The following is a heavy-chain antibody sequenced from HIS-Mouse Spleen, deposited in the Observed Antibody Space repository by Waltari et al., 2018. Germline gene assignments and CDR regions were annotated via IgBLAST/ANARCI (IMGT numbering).Heavy chain of an antibody. V-gene: IGHV4-39*07. J-gene: IGHJ2*01. Sequence: QLQLQESGPGLVKPSETLSLTCTVSVGSISSSSYYWGWIRQPPGKGLEWIGSIYYSGSPYSNPSLKSRVTISVDTSKNQFSLKLSSVTAADTAVYYCAREIPYSSSWYDWYFDLWGRGTLVTVSS. CDR3: AREIPYSSSWYDWYFDL. CDR2: IYYSGSP. D-gene: IGHD6-13*01. CDR1: VGSISSSSYY.